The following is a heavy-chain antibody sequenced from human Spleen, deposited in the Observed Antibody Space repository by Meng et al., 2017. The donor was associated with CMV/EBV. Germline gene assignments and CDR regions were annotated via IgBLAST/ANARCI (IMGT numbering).Heavy chain of an antibody. CDR2: INPSGGST. Sequence: ASVKVSCKASGFTFTNYAISWVRQAPGQGLEWMGIINPSGGSTSYAQKFQGRVTMTRDTSTSTVYMELSSLRSEDTAVYYCARVKGRTIFAFDPWGQGTLVTVSS. D-gene: IGHD3-3*01. V-gene: IGHV1-46*01. J-gene: IGHJ5*02. CDR3: ARVKGRTIFAFDP. CDR1: GFTFTNYA.